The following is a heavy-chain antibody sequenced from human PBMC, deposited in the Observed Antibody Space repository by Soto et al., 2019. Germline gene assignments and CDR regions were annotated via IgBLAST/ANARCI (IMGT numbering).Heavy chain of an antibody. Sequence: ASVKVSCKASGYTFTSYAMHWVRQAPGQRLEWMGWINAGNGNTKYSQKFQGRVTITRDTSASTAYMELSSLRSEDTAVYYCAREDYGANSGDAFDIWGQGTMLTVSS. CDR2: INAGNGNT. D-gene: IGHD4-17*01. J-gene: IGHJ3*02. V-gene: IGHV1-3*01. CDR3: AREDYGANSGDAFDI. CDR1: GYTFTSYA.